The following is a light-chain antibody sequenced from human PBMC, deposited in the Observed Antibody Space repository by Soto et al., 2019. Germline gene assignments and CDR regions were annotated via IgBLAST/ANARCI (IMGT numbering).Light chain of an antibody. V-gene: IGKV1-27*01. J-gene: IGKJ1*01. Sequence: DIQMTQSPSSLSASVGDRVTITCRASQGISNYLAWYQQKPGKVPKLLIYAASTLQSGVPSRFSGSGSGTGFTLTISSLQPEDVATYYCQKYNTVPWSFGQGPTVEIK. CDR1: QGISNY. CDR3: QKYNTVPWS. CDR2: AAS.